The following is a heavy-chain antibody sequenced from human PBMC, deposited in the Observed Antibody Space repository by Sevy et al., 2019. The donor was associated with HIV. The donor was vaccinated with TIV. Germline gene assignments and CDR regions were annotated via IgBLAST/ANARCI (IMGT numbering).Heavy chain of an antibody. CDR1: GFTFDRYF. CDR3: AKRDLNHQFLLDF. CDR2: ISGDGSDT. Sequence: GGSLRLSCAASGFTFDRYFMHWVRQAPGKGLEWLAVISGDGSDTSYADSLRGGFTISRDNSKNTLFLQMNRFGTEDTAVYFCAKRDLNHQFLLDFWGQGTLVTVSS. J-gene: IGHJ4*02. D-gene: IGHD2-21*01. V-gene: IGHV3-30*18.